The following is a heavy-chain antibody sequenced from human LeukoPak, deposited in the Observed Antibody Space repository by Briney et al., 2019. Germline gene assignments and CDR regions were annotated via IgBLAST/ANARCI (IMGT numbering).Heavy chain of an antibody. CDR2: INAGNGDT. Sequence: GASVKVSCTASGYTFTTYSIHWVRQAPGQRLEWMGWINAGNGDTKYSQKFQGRVTITRDTSASTAYMELSSLTSEDTAVYYCARKDSGSYRNWFDPWGQGTLVTVSS. D-gene: IGHD1-26*01. CDR1: GYTFTTYS. CDR3: ARKDSGSYRNWFDP. J-gene: IGHJ5*02. V-gene: IGHV1-3*01.